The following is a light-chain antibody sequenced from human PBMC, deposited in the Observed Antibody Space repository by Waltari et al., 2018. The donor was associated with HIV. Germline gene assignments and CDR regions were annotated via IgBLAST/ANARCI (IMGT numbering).Light chain of an antibody. CDR2: NN. Sequence: QSVLTQPPSVSGAPGQRVTISCTGNSSNIGADYDVPWYQQLPGTAPKLLIYNNNRPSGVPDRFSGSKSGTSASLAITGLRAEDEAYYFCQSYDSSLSGSRVFGGGTKLTVL. CDR3: QSYDSSLSGSRV. J-gene: IGLJ3*02. CDR1: SSNIGADYD. V-gene: IGLV1-40*01.